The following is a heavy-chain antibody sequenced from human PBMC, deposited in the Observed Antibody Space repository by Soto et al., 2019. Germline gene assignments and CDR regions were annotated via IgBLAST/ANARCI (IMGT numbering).Heavy chain of an antibody. CDR2: INLRGGTT. D-gene: IGHD1-26*01. CDR1: GYNFNQYY. Sequence: QVQLMQSGAEVRKPGASVRLSCETSGYNFNQYYIHWVRQAPGQGLEWMGIINLRGGTTEYAHKFRGIVTVTGDTSTKTAYMELRSLRSEDTAMYFCARGPEDSDVPRWDYWGQGTLVTVSS. CDR3: ARGPEDSDVPRWDY. V-gene: IGHV1-46*02. J-gene: IGHJ4*02.